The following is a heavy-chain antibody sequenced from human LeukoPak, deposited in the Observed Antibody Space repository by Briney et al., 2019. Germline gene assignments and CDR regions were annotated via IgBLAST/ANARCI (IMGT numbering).Heavy chain of an antibody. V-gene: IGHV3-53*01. CDR1: GFTVSSNY. Sequence: GGSLRLSCAASGFTVSSNYMSWVRQAPGKGLEWVSVIYSGGSTYYADSVKGRFTISRDNANNSLYLQMNSLRAEDTAVYYCATLCGGDCFYSAFDIWGQGTMVTVSS. D-gene: IGHD2-21*02. CDR3: ATLCGGDCFYSAFDI. J-gene: IGHJ3*02. CDR2: IYSGGST.